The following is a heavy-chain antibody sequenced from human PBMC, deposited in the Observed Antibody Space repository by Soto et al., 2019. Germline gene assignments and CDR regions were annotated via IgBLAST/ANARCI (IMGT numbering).Heavy chain of an antibody. CDR2: IYYSGST. CDR3: ARHITAARIFDY. V-gene: IGHV4-39*01. D-gene: IGHD6-6*01. J-gene: IGHJ4*02. CDR1: GGSISSSSYY. Sequence: QLQLQESGPGLVKPSETLSLTCTVSGGSISSSSYYWGWIRQPPGKGLEWIGSIYYSGSTYYNPSLKSRVTISVDTSKNQFSLKLSSVTAADPAVYYCARHITAARIFDYWGQGTLVTVSS.